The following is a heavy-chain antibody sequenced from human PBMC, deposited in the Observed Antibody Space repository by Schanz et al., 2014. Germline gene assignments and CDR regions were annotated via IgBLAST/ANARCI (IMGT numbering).Heavy chain of an antibody. D-gene: IGHD6-13*01. V-gene: IGHV3-30*18. CDR1: GITLSGYG. J-gene: IGHJ4*02. CDR2: ISFDGRNT. Sequence: QVQLVESGGGVVQPGRSLRLSCAASGITLSGYGLHWVRQAPDKGLEWVGFISFDGRNTGYAHSVKGRFTISRDNSKNTVNLQMNSLRAEDTAVYYCAKEKEEVAADGSFFDYWGQGTLVTVSS. CDR3: AKEKEEVAADGSFFDY.